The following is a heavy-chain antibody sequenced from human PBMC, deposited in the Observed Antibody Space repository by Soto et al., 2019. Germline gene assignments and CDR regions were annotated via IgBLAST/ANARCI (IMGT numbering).Heavy chain of an antibody. Sequence: ASVKVSCKASGYTFTRYHIHWVRQAPGQGLEWLGMINPGGGRTTYAQKIQGRVTMTRDTSTRTVCMELSSLRSEDTAVYYCAIYRVPVDTVMIGSFEPWGQGFRVTVAX. CDR2: INPGGGRT. CDR3: AIYRVPVDTVMIGSFEP. J-gene: IGHJ5*02. CDR1: GYTFTRYH. V-gene: IGHV1-46*01. D-gene: IGHD5-18*01.